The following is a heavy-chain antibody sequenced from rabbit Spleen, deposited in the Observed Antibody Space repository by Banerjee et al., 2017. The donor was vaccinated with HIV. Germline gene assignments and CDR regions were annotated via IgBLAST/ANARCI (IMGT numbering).Heavy chain of an antibody. CDR2: IYAGSSGST. V-gene: IGHV1S40*01. J-gene: IGHJ6*01. CDR3: ARDAGPSFSTYGMVL. D-gene: IGHD8-1*01. CDR1: GFSFSSGYD. Sequence: QSLEESGGGLVKPGASLTLTCKASGFSFSSGYDMCWVRQAPGKGLEWIACIYAGSSGSTYSASWAKGRFTISKTSSTTGTLQMTSLTAADTATYFCARDAGPSFSTYGMVLWGPGTLVTVS.